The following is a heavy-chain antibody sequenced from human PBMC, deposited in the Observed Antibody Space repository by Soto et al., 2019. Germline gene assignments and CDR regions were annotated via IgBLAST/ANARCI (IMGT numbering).Heavy chain of an antibody. Sequence: ASVKVSCKASGGTFSSYGISWVRQAPGQGLEWMGWISAYNGNTNYAQKLQGRVTMTTDTSTSTAYIELRSLRSDDTAVYYCARDCSSTSCYDTDYYYYGMDVWGQGTTVTVSS. CDR3: ARDCSSTSCYDTDYYYYGMDV. J-gene: IGHJ6*02. D-gene: IGHD2-2*01. CDR1: GGTFSSYG. CDR2: ISAYNGNT. V-gene: IGHV1-18*01.